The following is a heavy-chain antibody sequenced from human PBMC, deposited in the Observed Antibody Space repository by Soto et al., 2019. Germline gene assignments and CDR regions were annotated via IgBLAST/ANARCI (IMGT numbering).Heavy chain of an antibody. CDR3: TTQGPGAANYYYYGMDV. CDR2: IKSKTDGGTT. D-gene: IGHD6-25*01. V-gene: IGHV3-15*07. Sequence: GGSLRLSCAASGFTFSNAWMNWVRQAPGKGLDWVGRIKSKTDGGTTDYAAPVKGRFTISRDDSKNTLYLQMNSLKTEDTAVYYCTTQGPGAANYYYYGMDVWGQGTTVTVSS. J-gene: IGHJ6*02. CDR1: GFTFSNAW.